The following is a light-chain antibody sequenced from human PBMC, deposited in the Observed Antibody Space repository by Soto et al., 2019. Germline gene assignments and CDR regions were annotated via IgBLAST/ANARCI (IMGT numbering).Light chain of an antibody. CDR3: QQYNTYSQT. CDR2: DAS. V-gene: IGKV1-5*01. CDR1: QSINTW. Sequence: DIQMTQSPSTLSASVGDRVTITCRASQSINTWLAWYQQKPGKAPKLLIFDASTLEGGVPSRFSGSGSGTEFTLTVSSLQPDDFATYYCQQYNTYSQTFGQGTKVEIK. J-gene: IGKJ1*01.